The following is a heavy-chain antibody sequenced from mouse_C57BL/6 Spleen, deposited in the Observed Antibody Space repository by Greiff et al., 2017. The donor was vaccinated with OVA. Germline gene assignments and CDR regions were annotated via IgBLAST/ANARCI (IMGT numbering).Heavy chain of an antibody. Sequence: VQLQQSGPGLVKPSQSLSLTCSVTGYSITSGYYWNWIRQFPGNKLEWMGYISYDGSNNYNPSLKNRISITRDTSKNQFFLKLNSVTTEDTATYYCARPYSNYVGAMDYWGQGTSVTVSS. CDR2: ISYDGSN. CDR1: GYSITSGYY. J-gene: IGHJ4*01. CDR3: ARPYSNYVGAMDY. D-gene: IGHD2-5*01. V-gene: IGHV3-6*01.